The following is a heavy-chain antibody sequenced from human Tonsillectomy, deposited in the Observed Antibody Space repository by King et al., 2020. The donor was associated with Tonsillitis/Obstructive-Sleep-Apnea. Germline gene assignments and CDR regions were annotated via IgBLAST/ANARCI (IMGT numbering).Heavy chain of an antibody. Sequence: VQLVESGGGVVQPGRSLRLSCAASGFTFSSYAVHWVRQAPGKGLEWVAITSYDGTNKYYADSVKGLFTISRDNSKNTLYLQMNSLRPEDTAVYYCAREGAEGTFDYWGQGTLVTVSS. V-gene: IGHV3-30*01. CDR1: GFTFSSYA. CDR2: TSYDGTNK. D-gene: IGHD1/OR15-1a*01. J-gene: IGHJ4*02. CDR3: AREGAEGTFDY.